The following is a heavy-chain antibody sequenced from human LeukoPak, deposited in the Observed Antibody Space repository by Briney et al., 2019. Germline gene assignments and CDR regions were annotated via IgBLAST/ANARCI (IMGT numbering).Heavy chain of an antibody. V-gene: IGHV1-8*01. D-gene: IGHD6-25*01. Sequence: ASVKVSCKASGYTFTSYDINWVRQATGQGLEWMGWMNPNSGNTGYAQKFQGRVTMTRNISISTAYMELSSLRSEDTAVYYCARSRGYYYGMDVWGQGTTVTVSS. CDR2: MNPNSGNT. CDR1: GYTFTSYD. J-gene: IGHJ6*02. CDR3: ARSRGYYYGMDV.